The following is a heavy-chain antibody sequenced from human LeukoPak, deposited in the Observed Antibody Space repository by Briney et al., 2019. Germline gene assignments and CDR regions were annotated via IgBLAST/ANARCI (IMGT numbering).Heavy chain of an antibody. V-gene: IGHV3-23*01. CDR3: AKDGDILTGYPYYFDY. D-gene: IGHD3-9*01. J-gene: IGHJ4*02. Sequence: GGSLRLSCAASGFTFNNYAMSWVRQAPGKGLEWVSAISGSGGSTYYADSVKGRFTISRDNSKNTLYLQMNSLRAEDTAVYYCAKDGDILTGYPYYFDYWGQGTLVTVSS. CDR1: GFTFNNYA. CDR2: ISGSGGST.